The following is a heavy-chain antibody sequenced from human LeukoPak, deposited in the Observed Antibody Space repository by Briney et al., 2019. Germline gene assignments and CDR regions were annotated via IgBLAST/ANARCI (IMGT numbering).Heavy chain of an antibody. Sequence: GGSLRLSCAASGFTLSSYSMNWVRQAPGKGLEWVSPISSSSSYIYYADSVKGRFTISRDNAKNSLYLQMNSLRAEDTAVYYCAELGITMIGGVWGKGTTVTIFS. CDR3: AELGITMIGGV. J-gene: IGHJ6*04. CDR1: GFTLSSYS. V-gene: IGHV3-21*01. CDR2: ISSSSSYI. D-gene: IGHD3-10*02.